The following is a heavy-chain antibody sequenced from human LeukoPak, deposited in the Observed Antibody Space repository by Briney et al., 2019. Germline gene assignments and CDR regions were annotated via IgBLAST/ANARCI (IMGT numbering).Heavy chain of an antibody. CDR1: GFTFNSYS. CDR2: ISSSSSYI. V-gene: IGHV3-21*01. CDR3: ARDARGYGGKAGAFDI. D-gene: IGHD5-18*01. Sequence: GGSLRLSCAASGFTFNSYSMNWVRQAPGKGLEWVSSISSSSSYIYYADSVKGRFTISRDNAKNSLYLQMSSLRAEDTAVYYCARDARGYGGKAGAFDIWGQGTMVTVSS. J-gene: IGHJ3*02.